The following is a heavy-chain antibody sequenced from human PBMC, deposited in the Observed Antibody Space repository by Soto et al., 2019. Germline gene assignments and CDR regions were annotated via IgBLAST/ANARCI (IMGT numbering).Heavy chain of an antibody. CDR3: ASTDYDFWSGTGTGGMDV. V-gene: IGHV3-23*01. CDR2: ISGSGGYT. CDR1: GFTFSSYS. J-gene: IGHJ6*02. Sequence: GGALRLSCAASGFTFSSYSMNWARQAPKKGLEWVSAISGSGGYTYYADSVKGRFTISRDNPKNTLYLQMNSLRAEDTAVYYCASTDYDFWSGTGTGGMDVWGQGTTVTVSS. D-gene: IGHD3-3*01.